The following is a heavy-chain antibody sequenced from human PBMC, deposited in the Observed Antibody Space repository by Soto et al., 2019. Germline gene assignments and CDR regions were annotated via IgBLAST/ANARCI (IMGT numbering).Heavy chain of an antibody. Sequence: PGGSLRLSSAASGFSFSNYEKNWVRQPPGKGLEWVAYISSGGDTIHYADSVRGRFTVSRDNARNSLSLQMNTLRVEDTALYYCARDRAAGGYWGQGTLVTVSS. CDR2: ISSGGDTI. CDR1: GFSFSNYE. CDR3: ARDRAAGGY. J-gene: IGHJ4*02. D-gene: IGHD6-13*01. V-gene: IGHV3-48*03.